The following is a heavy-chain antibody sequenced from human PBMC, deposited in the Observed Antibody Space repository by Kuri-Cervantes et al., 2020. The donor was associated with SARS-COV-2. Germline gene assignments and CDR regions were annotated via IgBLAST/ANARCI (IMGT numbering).Heavy chain of an antibody. D-gene: IGHD3-22*01. CDR3: ARDFRGSNYYDSSGPHDAFDI. Sequence: ASVKVSCKASGYTFTSYGISWVRQAPGKGLEWMGGFDPEDGETIYAQKFQGRVTMTEDTSTDTAYMELSSLRSEDTAVYYCARDFRGSNYYDSSGPHDAFDIWGQGTMVTVSS. CDR1: GYTFTSYG. J-gene: IGHJ3*02. V-gene: IGHV1-24*01. CDR2: FDPEDGET.